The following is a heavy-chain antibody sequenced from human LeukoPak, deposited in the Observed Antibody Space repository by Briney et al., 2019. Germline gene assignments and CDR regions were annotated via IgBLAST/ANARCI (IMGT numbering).Heavy chain of an antibody. Sequence: GGSLRLSCAASGFTVSSNEMSWVRQAPGKGLEWVSYISSSSSTIYYADSVKGRFTISRDNAKNSLYLQMNSLRAEDTAVYYCARGGPYYFDGDEYWGQGTLVAVSS. D-gene: IGHD2-21*01. CDR3: ARGGPYYFDGDEY. CDR1: GFTVSSNE. J-gene: IGHJ4*02. V-gene: IGHV3-48*01. CDR2: ISSSSSTI.